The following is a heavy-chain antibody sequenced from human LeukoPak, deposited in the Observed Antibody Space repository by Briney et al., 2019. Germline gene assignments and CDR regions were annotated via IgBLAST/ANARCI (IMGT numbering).Heavy chain of an antibody. Sequence: SETLSLTCTASGGSISSYYWSWIRQPPGKGLEWIGYIYYSGSTNYNPSLKSRVTISVDTSKNQFSLKLSSVTAADTAVYYCARVRVSYYDILFSTGYFDYWGQGTLVTVSS. D-gene: IGHD3-9*01. V-gene: IGHV4-59*01. CDR2: IYYSGST. J-gene: IGHJ4*02. CDR1: GGSISSYY. CDR3: ARVRVSYYDILFSTGYFDY.